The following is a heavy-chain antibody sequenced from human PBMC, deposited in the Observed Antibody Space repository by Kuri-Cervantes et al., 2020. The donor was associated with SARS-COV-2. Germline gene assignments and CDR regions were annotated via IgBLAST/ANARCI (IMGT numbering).Heavy chain of an antibody. V-gene: IGHV3-48*03. CDR2: ISSSGSTI. D-gene: IGHD3-22*01. CDR3: ARETRDSSGYYRLSLDY. CDR1: GFTFSSYE. Sequence: GESLKISCAASGFTFSSYEMNWVRQAPGKGLEWVSYISSSGSTIYYADSVKGRFTIPRDNAKNSLYLQMNSLRAEDTAVYYCARETRDSSGYYRLSLDYWGQGTLVTVSS. J-gene: IGHJ4*02.